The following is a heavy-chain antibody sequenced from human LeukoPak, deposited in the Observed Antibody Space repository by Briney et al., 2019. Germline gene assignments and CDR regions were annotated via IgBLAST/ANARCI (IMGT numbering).Heavy chain of an antibody. CDR2: INPNGGNT. CDR3: ARERRAWGEDF. Sequence: GASVKVSCKASGYTFTGYYMHWVRQAPGQGLEWVGLINPNGGNTGYAQRIQGRVTVTTDTSTSTAYMELNSLGSEDTAVYYCARERRAWGEDFWGQGTLVTVSS. V-gene: IGHV1-46*01. D-gene: IGHD3-16*01. CDR1: GYTFTGYY. J-gene: IGHJ4*02.